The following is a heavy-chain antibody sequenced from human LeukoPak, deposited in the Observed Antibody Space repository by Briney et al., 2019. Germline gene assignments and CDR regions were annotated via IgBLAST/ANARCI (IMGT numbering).Heavy chain of an antibody. J-gene: IGHJ4*02. V-gene: IGHV3-23*01. CDR3: ARQWYGFDY. CDR1: GFTFSSYG. Sequence: GGSLRLSCAASGFTFSSYGMSWVRQAPGKGLEWVSVISGRGGSTYYADSVKGRFTISRDNAKNSLYLQMNSLRAEDTAVYYCARQWYGFDYWGQGTLVTVSS. CDR2: ISGRGGST. D-gene: IGHD2-15*01.